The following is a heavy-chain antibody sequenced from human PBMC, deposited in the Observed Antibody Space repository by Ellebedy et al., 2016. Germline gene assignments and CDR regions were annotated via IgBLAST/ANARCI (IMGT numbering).Heavy chain of an antibody. J-gene: IGHJ4*02. CDR1: GGSISSYY. CDR2: IYYSGST. D-gene: IGHD4-17*01. CDR3: ARDNRVTTWYY. V-gene: IGHV4-59*12. Sequence: SETLSLTCTVSGGSISSYYWSWIRQPPGKGLEWIGYIYYSGSTNSNPSLKSRVSISVDTSKNQFSLKLSSVTAADTAVYYCARDNRVTTWYYWGQGTLVTVSS.